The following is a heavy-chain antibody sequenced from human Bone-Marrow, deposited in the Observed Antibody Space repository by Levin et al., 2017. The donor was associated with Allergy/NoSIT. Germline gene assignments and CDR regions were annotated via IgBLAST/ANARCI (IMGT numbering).Heavy chain of an antibody. Sequence: SETLSLTCAVSGGSISSGGYSWSWIRQPPGKGLEWIGYIYHSGSTYYNPSLKSRVTISVDRSKNQFSLKLSSVTAADTAVYYCARNLGSGYYYFDYWGQGTLVTVSS. CDR1: GGSISSGGYS. CDR2: IYHSGST. CDR3: ARNLGSGYYYFDY. D-gene: IGHD3-22*01. V-gene: IGHV4-30-2*01. J-gene: IGHJ4*02.